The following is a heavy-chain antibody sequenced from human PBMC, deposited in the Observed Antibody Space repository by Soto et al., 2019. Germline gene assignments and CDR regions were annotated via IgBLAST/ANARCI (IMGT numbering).Heavy chain of an antibody. Sequence: QVQLVESGGGLVQPGRSLRLSCAVSGFTFNTYGFHWVRQAPGKGLEWVSVIWSDGNNKYYADSVKGRFTISRDSSKNTLSLQMNSLRVEDTAVYYCARIQLDTIMALDCWGKGTLVTVS. CDR2: IWSDGNNK. J-gene: IGHJ4*02. D-gene: IGHD1-1*01. CDR3: ARIQLDTIMALDC. CDR1: GFTFNTYG. V-gene: IGHV3-33*01.